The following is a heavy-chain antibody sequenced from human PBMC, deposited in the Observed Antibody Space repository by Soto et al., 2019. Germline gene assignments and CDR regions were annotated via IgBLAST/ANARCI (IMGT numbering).Heavy chain of an antibody. Sequence: SETLSLTCTVSRGSGRSDNYYWTWIRQTPVKGLEWLGFISKTGNTKYNPSLKSRVTMSIDTSENQFTLNLTSVTAADTAVYYCARDTGSYYLDSWGQGSLVTVSS. J-gene: IGHJ4*01. CDR2: ISKTGNT. CDR1: RGSGRSDNYY. CDR3: ARDTGSYYLDS. D-gene: IGHD1-26*01. V-gene: IGHV4-61*01.